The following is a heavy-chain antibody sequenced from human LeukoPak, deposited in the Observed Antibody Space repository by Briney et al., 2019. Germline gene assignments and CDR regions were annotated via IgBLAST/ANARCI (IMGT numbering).Heavy chain of an antibody. CDR3: ARAGGYYGSGSLLFY. D-gene: IGHD3-10*01. Sequence: PSETLSLTCTVSRYDINGVYCWGWLRPPPGKGLGWIGSIYHSGSNYYKASLKSRATISMATTRNKFSLNLNSVTAADTAVYYCARAGGYYGSGSLLFYWGEGVLVTVSS. CDR1: RYDINGVYC. J-gene: IGHJ4*02. V-gene: IGHV4-38-2*02. CDR2: IYHSGSN.